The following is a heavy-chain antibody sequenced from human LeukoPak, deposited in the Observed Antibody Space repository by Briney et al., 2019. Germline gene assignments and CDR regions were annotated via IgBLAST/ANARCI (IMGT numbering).Heavy chain of an antibody. D-gene: IGHD3-22*01. V-gene: IGHV4-61*02. J-gene: IGHJ2*01. CDR3: ARAAYYDRSGHYYWYFDL. CDR1: GGSISSGNYY. Sequence: PSETLSLTCTVSGGSISSGNYYWSWIRQPAGKGLEWIGGIYSSGSTYYSPSLKGGVIISVDTSRNQFSLQLSSVTAADTAVYYCARAAYYDRSGHYYWYFDLWGRGTLVTVSS. CDR2: IYSSGST.